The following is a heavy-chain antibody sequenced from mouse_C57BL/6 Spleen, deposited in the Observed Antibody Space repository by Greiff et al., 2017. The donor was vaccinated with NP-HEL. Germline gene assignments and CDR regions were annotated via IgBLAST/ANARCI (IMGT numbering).Heavy chain of an antibody. V-gene: IGHV1-64*01. CDR1: GYTFTSYW. CDR3: ARYDYDRGGAYYYAMDY. Sequence: QVQLQQPGAELVKPGASVKLSCKASGYTFTSYWMHWVKQRPGQGLEWIGMIHPNSGSTNYNEKFKSKATLTVDKSSSTAYMQLSSLTSEDAAVYYCARYDYDRGGAYYYAMDYWGQGTSVTVSS. J-gene: IGHJ4*01. D-gene: IGHD2-4*01. CDR2: IHPNSGST.